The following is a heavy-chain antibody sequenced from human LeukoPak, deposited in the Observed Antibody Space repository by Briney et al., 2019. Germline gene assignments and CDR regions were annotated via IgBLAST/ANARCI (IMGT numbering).Heavy chain of an antibody. V-gene: IGHV3-30*03. J-gene: IGHJ6*03. CDR3: ARDPGSYYMDV. CDR2: ISYDGSNK. CDR1: GFTFSSYG. Sequence: GGSLRLSCAASGFTFSSYGMHWVRQAPGKGLEWVAVISYDGSNKYYADSVKGRFTISRDNSKNTLYLQMNSLRAEDTAVYYCARDPGSYYMDVWGKGTTVTVSS. D-gene: IGHD2-15*01.